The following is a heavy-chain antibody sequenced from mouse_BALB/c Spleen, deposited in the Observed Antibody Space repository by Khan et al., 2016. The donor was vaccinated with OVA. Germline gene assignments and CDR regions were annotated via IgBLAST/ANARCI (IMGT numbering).Heavy chain of an antibody. V-gene: IGHV1-69*02. Sequence: QVQLQQPGTELVRPGASVKLSCKASGYTFTNYWINWVKQRPGQGLEWIGNIYPSDSYTNYHQKFNDKATLTVDKSSSTAYMQLSSPTSEGSAVYYGTRGGVDGSSFAYWGQGTLVTVSA. CDR1: GYTFTNYW. D-gene: IGHD2-3*01. CDR2: IYPSDSYT. J-gene: IGHJ3*01. CDR3: TRGGVDGSSFAY.